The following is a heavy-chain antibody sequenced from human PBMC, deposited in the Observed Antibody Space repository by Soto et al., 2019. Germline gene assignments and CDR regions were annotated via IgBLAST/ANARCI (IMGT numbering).Heavy chain of an antibody. Sequence: GGSLRLSCIASGFTFGTYAIHWVRQAPGKGLQWVALISYEGSDTYYADSVRGRFTISRDNSKNTLYLQMNSLRPEDAGVYYCARVTPGNNLYYFSGLDVWGQGTSVTVS. CDR2: ISYEGSDT. CDR1: GFTFGTYA. J-gene: IGHJ6*02. V-gene: IGHV3-30-3*01. CDR3: ARVTPGNNLYYFSGLDV. D-gene: IGHD1-1*01.